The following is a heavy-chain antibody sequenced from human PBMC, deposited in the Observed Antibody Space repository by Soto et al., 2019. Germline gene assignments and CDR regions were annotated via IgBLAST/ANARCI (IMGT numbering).Heavy chain of an antibody. J-gene: IGHJ4*02. CDR3: ARSPKGRWLQLTYFDY. CDR2: IYPGDSDT. V-gene: IGHV5-51*01. D-gene: IGHD5-12*01. Sequence: EVQLVQSGAEVKKPGESLEISCKGSGYSFTSYWIGWVRQMPGKGLEWMGIIYPGDSDTRYSLSFQGQVTISADKSITTAYLQWSSLKAADTAMYYCARSPKGRWLQLTYFDYWGQGTLVTVSS. CDR1: GYSFTSYW.